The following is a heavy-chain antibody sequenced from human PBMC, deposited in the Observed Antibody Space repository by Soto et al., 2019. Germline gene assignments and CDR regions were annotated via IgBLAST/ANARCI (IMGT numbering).Heavy chain of an antibody. CDR3: ARDHREETDIGDI. J-gene: IGHJ3*02. Sequence: ASVKVSCKASGYTFTGYSMHWVRQAPGQGLEWMGWINPNSGGTNYAQKFQGRVTMTRDTSISTAYMELSRLRSDDTAVYYCARDHREETDIGDIWGQGTMVTVSS. D-gene: IGHD1-1*01. V-gene: IGHV1-2*02. CDR1: GYTFTGYS. CDR2: INPNSGGT.